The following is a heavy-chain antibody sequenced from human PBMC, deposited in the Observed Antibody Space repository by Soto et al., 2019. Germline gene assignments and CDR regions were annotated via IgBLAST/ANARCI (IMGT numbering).Heavy chain of an antibody. CDR3: AKYGPDVDSSGYYYFDY. D-gene: IGHD3-22*01. CDR2: ISYDGSNK. V-gene: IGHV3-30*18. CDR1: GFTFSSYG. J-gene: IGHJ4*02. Sequence: GGSLRLSCAASGFTFSSYGMHWVRQAPGKGLEWVAVISYDGSNKYYADSVKGRFTISRDNSKNTLYLQMNSLRAEDTAVYYCAKYGPDVDSSGYYYFDYWGQGTLVTVSS.